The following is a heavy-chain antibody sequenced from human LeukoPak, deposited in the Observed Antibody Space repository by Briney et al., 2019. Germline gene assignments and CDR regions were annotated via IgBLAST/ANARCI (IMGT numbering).Heavy chain of an antibody. J-gene: IGHJ4*02. CDR2: IRSDSSNQ. Sequence: GGSLRLSCAASAFRFSSYGMHWVRQAPGKGPEWVAFIRSDSSNQYYADSVKGRFTISRDNSKNTLYLQMNSLRAEDTAVYYCARDGGIAARPWVDYWGQGTLVTVSS. CDR3: ARDGGIAARPWVDY. D-gene: IGHD6-6*01. CDR1: AFRFSSYG. V-gene: IGHV3-30*02.